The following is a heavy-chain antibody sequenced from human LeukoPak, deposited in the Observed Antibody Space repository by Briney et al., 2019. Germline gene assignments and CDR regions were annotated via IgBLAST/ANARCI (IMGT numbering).Heavy chain of an antibody. CDR3: GRASNSYGTSFDY. CDR2: IYTSGST. CDR1: GGSINNYY. D-gene: IGHD5-18*01. J-gene: IGHJ4*02. Sequence: PSETLSLTCTVSGGSINNYYWSWIRQPAGKGLEWIGRIYTSGSTNYNPSLKSRVTISVDTSKNQFSLKLSSVTAADTAVYYCGRASNSYGTSFDYWGQGTLVTVSS. V-gene: IGHV4-4*07.